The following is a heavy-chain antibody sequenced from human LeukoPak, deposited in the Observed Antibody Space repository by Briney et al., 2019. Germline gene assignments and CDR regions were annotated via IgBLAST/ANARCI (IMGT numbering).Heavy chain of an antibody. Sequence: SVKVSCKASGGTFSSYAISWVRQAPGQGLEWMGGIIPIFGTANYTQKFQGRVTITADESTSTAYMELSSLRSEDTAVYYCARDPVGTRGVITFSNWFDPWGQGTLVTVSS. V-gene: IGHV1-69*13. CDR2: IIPIFGTA. J-gene: IGHJ5*02. CDR1: GGTFSSYA. D-gene: IGHD3-10*01. CDR3: ARDPVGTRGVITFSNWFDP.